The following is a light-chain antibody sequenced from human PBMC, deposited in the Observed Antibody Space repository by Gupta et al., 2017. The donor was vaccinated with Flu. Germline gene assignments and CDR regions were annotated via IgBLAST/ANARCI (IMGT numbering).Light chain of an antibody. Sequence: DIQMTQSPSSLSASAGGRVTITCQASQDITNYLNWYQQKPGKAPKLLIFDASNLETGVPSRFSGSGSGTHFFLSITSLQPEDVGTYYCQQYDSLPPTFRGGTNVEI. CDR2: DAS. J-gene: IGKJ4*01. V-gene: IGKV1-33*01. CDR3: QQYDSLPPT. CDR1: QDITNY.